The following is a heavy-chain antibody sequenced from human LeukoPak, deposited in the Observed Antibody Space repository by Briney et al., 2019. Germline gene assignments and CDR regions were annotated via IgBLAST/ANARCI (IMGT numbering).Heavy chain of an antibody. CDR2: INPNSGGT. CDR3: ARDPEGVGSGSSS. Sequence: ASVKVSCKASGYTFTSYGISWVRQAPGQGLEWMGWINPNSGGTNYAQKFQGRVTMTRDTSISTAYMELSRLRSDDTAVYYCARDPEGVGSGSSSWGQGTLVTVSS. D-gene: IGHD3-10*01. J-gene: IGHJ5*02. V-gene: IGHV1-2*02. CDR1: GYTFTSYG.